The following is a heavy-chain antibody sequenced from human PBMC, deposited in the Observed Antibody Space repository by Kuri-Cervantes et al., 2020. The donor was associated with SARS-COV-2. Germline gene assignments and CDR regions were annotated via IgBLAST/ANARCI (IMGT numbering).Heavy chain of an antibody. CDR3: ASVRDDAFDI. Sequence: GESLKISCAASGFTFSSYGMHWVRQAPGKGLEWVAFIRYDGSNKYYADSVKGRFTISRDNSKNTLYLHVNSLRAEDTAVYYCASVRDDAFDIWGQGTTVTVSS. V-gene: IGHV3-30*02. D-gene: IGHD2-8*01. CDR1: GFTFSSYG. J-gene: IGHJ3*02. CDR2: IRYDGSNK.